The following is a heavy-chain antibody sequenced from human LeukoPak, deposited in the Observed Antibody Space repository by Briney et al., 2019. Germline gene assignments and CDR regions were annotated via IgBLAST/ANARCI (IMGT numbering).Heavy chain of an antibody. J-gene: IGHJ5*02. Sequence: ASVKVSCKASGYTFTGYYMHWVRQAPGQGLEWMGWINPNSGGTNYAQKFQGRVTITRDTSISTAYMELSSLRSDDTAVYYCTRRANGRRYNWFDSWGQGTLVTVSS. V-gene: IGHV1-2*02. CDR3: TRRANGRRYNWFDS. CDR1: GYTFTGYY. D-gene: IGHD2-8*01. CDR2: INPNSGGT.